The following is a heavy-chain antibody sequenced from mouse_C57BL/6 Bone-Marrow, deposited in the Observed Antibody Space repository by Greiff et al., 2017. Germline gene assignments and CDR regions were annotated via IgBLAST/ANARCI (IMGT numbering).Heavy chain of an antibody. V-gene: IGHV5-15*01. CDR1: GFTFSDYG. Sequence: EVKVVESGGGLVQPGGSLKLSCAASGFTFSDYGMAWVRQAPRKGPEWVAFISNLAYSIYYADTVTGRFTISRENAKNTLYLEMSSLRSEDTAMYYCAREGGFDVWGTGTTVTVSS. CDR3: AREGGFDV. CDR2: ISNLAYSI. J-gene: IGHJ1*03.